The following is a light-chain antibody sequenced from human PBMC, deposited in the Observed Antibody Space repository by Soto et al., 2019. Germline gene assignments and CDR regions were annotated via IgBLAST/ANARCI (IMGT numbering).Light chain of an antibody. Sequence: DIQLTQSPSTLSASLGDRVTVTCRASQRIDRYLAWYQQKPGKAPKLLVYDASTLEGGVPSSFSGSGSATEFILTISSLQPDDFATYYCQQYKDGAWTFGQGTRVEI. V-gene: IGKV1-5*01. CDR2: DAS. CDR3: QQYKDGAWT. CDR1: QRIDRY. J-gene: IGKJ1*01.